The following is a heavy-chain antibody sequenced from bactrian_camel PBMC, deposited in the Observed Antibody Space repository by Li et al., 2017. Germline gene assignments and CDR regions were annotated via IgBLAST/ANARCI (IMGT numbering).Heavy chain of an antibody. CDR2: ISNDGDGSNS. Sequence: HVQLVESGGGLVQPGGSLRLSCTDSGFTFSNYYISWIRQAPGKGLEWVSSISNDGDGSNSYYANSVKGRFTISRDNAKNTVDLQMNSLKSDDTALYYCVASPSGSQWWWVEFNYWGQGTQVTVS. D-gene: IGHD2*01. CDR3: VASPSGSQWWWVEFNY. V-gene: IGHV3-2*01. J-gene: IGHJ4*01. CDR1: GFTFSNYY.